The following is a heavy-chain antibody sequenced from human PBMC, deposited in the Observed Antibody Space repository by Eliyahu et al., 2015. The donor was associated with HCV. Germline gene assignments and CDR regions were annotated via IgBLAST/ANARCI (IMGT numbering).Heavy chain of an antibody. V-gene: IGHV4-59*01. CDR2: IHYSGST. D-gene: IGHD6-19*01. J-gene: IGHJ5*02. Sequence: QVQLQESGPGLVKPSETLSLTCTVSGASISSYYWSWIRQPPGKGLEWIGXIHYSGSTTYNPSLKSRVTMSVDTSKNQFSLKLTSVTAADTAVYYCASGGGGIAVAGTGGWFDPWGQGTLVTVSS. CDR1: GASISSYY. CDR3: ASGGGGIAVAGTGGWFDP.